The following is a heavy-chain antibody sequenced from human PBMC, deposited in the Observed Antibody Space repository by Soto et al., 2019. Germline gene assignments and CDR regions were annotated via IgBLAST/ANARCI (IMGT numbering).Heavy chain of an antibody. V-gene: IGHV3-53*01. CDR3: AAAQYPEDYYGMDV. CDR1: GFSVSNTY. J-gene: IGHJ6*02. Sequence: GGSLRLSCAVSGFSVSNTYMSWVRQAPGKGLEWISVIYRGRATYYADSVKGRFTISRDDSRNTVYLQMNSLTTEDTAVYYCAAAQYPEDYYGMDVWGQGTTVTVSS. D-gene: IGHD2-2*01. CDR2: IYRGRAT.